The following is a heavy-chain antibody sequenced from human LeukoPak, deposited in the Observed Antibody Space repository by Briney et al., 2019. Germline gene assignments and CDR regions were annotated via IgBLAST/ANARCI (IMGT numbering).Heavy chain of an antibody. CDR1: GFTVSSNY. CDR3: ARGWYCSSTNCPLGY. CDR2: IYSGGST. V-gene: IGHV3-66*01. D-gene: IGHD2-2*01. Sequence: PGGSLRLSCAASGFTVSSNYMSWVRQAPGKGLEWVSVIYSGGSTYYADSVKGRFTISRDNSKNTLYLQMNSLRAEDTAVYYCARGWYCSSTNCPLGYWGQGTLVTVSS. J-gene: IGHJ4*02.